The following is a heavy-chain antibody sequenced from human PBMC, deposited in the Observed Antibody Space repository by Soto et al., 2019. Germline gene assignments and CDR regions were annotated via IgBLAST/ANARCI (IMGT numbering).Heavy chain of an antibody. CDR2: IIPILGAT. CDR3: ARCIGARRNYYYGMDV. CDR1: GGTFSSYG. Sequence: GASVKVSCKASGGTFSSYGISWVRQAPGQGLEWMGGIIPILGATNYAQNFQGRLTISVDESTSTAYLELSTLRSDDTAVYYCARCIGARRNYYYGMDVWGQGTTVTVSS. D-gene: IGHD6-6*01. V-gene: IGHV1-69*13. J-gene: IGHJ6*02.